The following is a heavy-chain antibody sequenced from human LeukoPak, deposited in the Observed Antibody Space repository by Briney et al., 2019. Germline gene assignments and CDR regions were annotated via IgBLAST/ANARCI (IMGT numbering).Heavy chain of an antibody. CDR2: IEQDGSEK. CDR1: GFTFSGYW. CDR3: ASRASSGWYYYYYYMDV. D-gene: IGHD6-19*01. Sequence: PGGSLRLSCAASGFTFSGYWMSWVRQAPGKGLEWVANIEQDGSEKYYVDSVKGRFTISRDNAKNSLYLQMNSLRAEDTAVYYCASRASSGWYYYYYYMDVWGKGTTVTVSS. V-gene: IGHV3-7*01. J-gene: IGHJ6*03.